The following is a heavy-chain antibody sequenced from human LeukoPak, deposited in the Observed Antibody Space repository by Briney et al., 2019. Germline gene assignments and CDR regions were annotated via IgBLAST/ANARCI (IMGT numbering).Heavy chain of an antibody. CDR2: ISGSGGST. V-gene: IGHV3-23*01. CDR1: GFTFSSYA. J-gene: IGHJ4*02. D-gene: IGHD3-16*02. Sequence: GGSLRLSCAASGFTFSSYAMSWVRLAPGKGLEWVSAISGSGGSTYYADSVKGRFTISRDNSKNTLYLQMNSLRAEDTAVYYCAKDPTRIEGEKRSYDYWGQGTLVTVSS. CDR3: AKDPTRIEGEKRSYDY.